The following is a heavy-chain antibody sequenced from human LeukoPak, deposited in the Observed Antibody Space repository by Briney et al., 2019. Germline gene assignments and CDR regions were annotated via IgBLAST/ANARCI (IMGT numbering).Heavy chain of an antibody. CDR3: ARLNYGSGSAHLDY. Sequence: SETLSLTCTVSGGSISSYYWSWIRQPAGKGLEWIGRIYTSGSTNYNPSLKSRVTMSVDTSKNQFSLKLSSVTAADTGVYYCARLNYGSGSAHLDYWGQGTLVTVSS. J-gene: IGHJ4*02. CDR2: IYTSGST. V-gene: IGHV4-4*07. CDR1: GGSISSYY. D-gene: IGHD3-10*01.